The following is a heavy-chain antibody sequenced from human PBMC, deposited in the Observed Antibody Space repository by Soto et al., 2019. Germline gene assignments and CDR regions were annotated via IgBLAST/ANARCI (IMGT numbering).Heavy chain of an antibody. J-gene: IGHJ4*02. CDR1: GYTFTSYY. CDR3: ARDPHYDTLTGHTGYDDY. Sequence: QVQLVQSGAEVKKPGASVKVSCKASGYTFTSYYMHWVRQAPGQGLEWMGIINPSGGSTSYAQKFQGRVTMTRDTSTSTVYMELSSLRSEDTAVYYCARDPHYDTLTGHTGYDDYWGQGTLVTVSS. D-gene: IGHD3-9*01. CDR2: INPSGGST. V-gene: IGHV1-46*01.